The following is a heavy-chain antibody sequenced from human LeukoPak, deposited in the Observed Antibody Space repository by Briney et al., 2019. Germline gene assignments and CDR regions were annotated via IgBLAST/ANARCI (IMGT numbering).Heavy chain of an antibody. CDR3: ARDNLGYCSGGSYYSHNWFDP. CDR1: GYTLTGYY. V-gene: IGHV1-2*04. J-gene: IGHJ5*02. D-gene: IGHD2-15*01. CDR2: INPNSGGT. Sequence: ASVKVSCKASGYTLTGYYMHWVRQAPGQGLEWMGWINPNSGGTNYAQKFQGWVTMTRDTSISTAYMELSRLRSDDTAVYYCARDNLGYCSGGSYYSHNWFDPWGQGTLVTVSS.